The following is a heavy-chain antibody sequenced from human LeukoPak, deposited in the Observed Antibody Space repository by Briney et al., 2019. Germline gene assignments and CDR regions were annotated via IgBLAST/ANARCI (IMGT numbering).Heavy chain of an antibody. CDR2: INHSGST. CDR3: ARGGVGVGAPEYFQY. CDR1: GGSFSGYY. Sequence: SETLSLTCAVYGGSFSGYYWSWIRQPPGKGLEWIGEINHSGSTNYNPSLKSRVTTSVDTSKNQFSLKLSSVTAADTAVYYCARGGVGVGAPEYFQYWGQGTLVTVYS. J-gene: IGHJ1*01. D-gene: IGHD1-26*01. V-gene: IGHV4-34*01.